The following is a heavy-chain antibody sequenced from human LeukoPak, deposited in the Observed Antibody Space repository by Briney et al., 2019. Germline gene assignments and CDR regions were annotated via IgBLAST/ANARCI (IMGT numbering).Heavy chain of an antibody. D-gene: IGHD6-19*01. V-gene: IGHV1-18*01. CDR3: VRDRRTAVAGKTLTYYYYGMDV. J-gene: IGHJ6*02. CDR2: ISAYNSNT. CDR1: GYTFTSYG. Sequence: ASVKVSCKASGYTFTSYGISWVRQAPGQGLEWMGWISAYNSNTNYAQKLQGRVTMTTDTSTSTAYMELRSLRSDDTAVYYCVRDRRTAVAGKTLTYYYYGMDVWGQGTTVTVSS.